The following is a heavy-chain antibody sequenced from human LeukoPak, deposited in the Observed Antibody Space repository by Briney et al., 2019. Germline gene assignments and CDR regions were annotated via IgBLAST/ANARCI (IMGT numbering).Heavy chain of an antibody. CDR1: GFTFSSYG. Sequence: GGSLRLSCAASGFTFSSYGMHWVRQAPGKGLEWVEVIWYDGSNKYYADSVKGRFTISRDNSKNTLYLQMNSLRAEDTAVYYCARDPTEQQLVLHYFDYWGQGTLVTVSS. CDR3: ARDPTEQQLVLHYFDY. CDR2: IWYDGSNK. D-gene: IGHD6-13*01. V-gene: IGHV3-33*01. J-gene: IGHJ4*02.